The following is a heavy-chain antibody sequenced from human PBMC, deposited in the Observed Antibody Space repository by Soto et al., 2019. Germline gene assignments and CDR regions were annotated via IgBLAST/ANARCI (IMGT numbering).Heavy chain of an antibody. Sequence: GGSLRLSCAASGFTFSNAWMSWVRQAPGKGLEWVGRIKSKTDGGTTDYAAPVKGRFTISRDDSKNTLYLQMNSLKTEDTAVYYCTTLHCSGGSCYSWSYYYYYMDVWGKGTTVTVSS. V-gene: IGHV3-15*01. CDR1: GFTFSNAW. J-gene: IGHJ6*03. D-gene: IGHD2-15*01. CDR3: TTLHCSGGSCYSWSYYYYYMDV. CDR2: IKSKTDGGTT.